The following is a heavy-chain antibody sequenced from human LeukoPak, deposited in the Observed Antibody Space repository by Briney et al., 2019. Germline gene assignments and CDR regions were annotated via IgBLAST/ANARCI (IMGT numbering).Heavy chain of an antibody. J-gene: IGHJ4*02. D-gene: IGHD2-2*01. CDR1: GGSLSGHY. CDR3: ARFSWGCSTASCYLTN. CDR2: IYYTGPT. V-gene: IGHV4-59*11. Sequence: SETLSLTCTVGGGSLSGHYWGWIRQPPGKGLELVGHIYYTGPTFYNPSLNSRVTITLDTSRNQFSLRLTSVIAADTAVYYCARFSWGCSTASCYLTNWGQGALVTVSS.